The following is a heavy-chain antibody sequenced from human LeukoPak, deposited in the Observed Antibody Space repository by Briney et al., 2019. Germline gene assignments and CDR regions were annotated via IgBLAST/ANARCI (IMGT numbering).Heavy chain of an antibody. V-gene: IGHV3-23*01. CDR1: GFTFSSYG. CDR3: AKIWFGELFLFDY. D-gene: IGHD3-10*01. J-gene: IGHJ4*02. CDR2: ISGSGGST. Sequence: PGGSLRLSCAASGFTFSSYGMSWVRQAPGKGLEWVSAISGSGGSTYYADSVKGRFTISRDNSKNTLYLQMNSLRAEDTAVYYCAKIWFGELFLFDYWGQGTLVTVSS.